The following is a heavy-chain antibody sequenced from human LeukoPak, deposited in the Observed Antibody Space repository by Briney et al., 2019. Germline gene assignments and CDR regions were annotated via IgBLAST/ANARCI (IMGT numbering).Heavy chain of an antibody. Sequence: PPETLSLTCTVSGGSISSYYWSWIRQPLGKGLEWIGYIYYSGSTNYNPSLKSRVTISVDTSKNQFSLKLSSVTAADTAVYYCARGPDYYYGMDVWGQGTTVTVSS. CDR2: IYYSGST. V-gene: IGHV4-59*01. CDR3: ARGPDYYYGMDV. CDR1: GGSISSYY. J-gene: IGHJ6*02.